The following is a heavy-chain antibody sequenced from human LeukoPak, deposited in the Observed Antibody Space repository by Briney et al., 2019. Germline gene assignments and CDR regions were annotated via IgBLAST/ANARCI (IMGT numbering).Heavy chain of an antibody. J-gene: IGHJ4*02. CDR1: GFTFSSYS. CDR3: ARAPAYYYDSSGLN. Sequence: GGSLRLSCAASGFTFSSYSMNWVRQAPGKGLEWVSSISSSSSYIYYADSVKGRSTISRDNDKHSLYLQMNSLRAEDTAVYYCARAPAYYYDSSGLNWGQGTLVTVSS. CDR2: ISSSSSYI. D-gene: IGHD3-22*01. V-gene: IGHV3-21*01.